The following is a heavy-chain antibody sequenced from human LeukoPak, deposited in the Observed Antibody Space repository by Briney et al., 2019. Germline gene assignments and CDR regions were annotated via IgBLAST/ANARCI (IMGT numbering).Heavy chain of an antibody. CDR3: ARTQYSYGSFDY. J-gene: IGHJ4*02. Sequence: ASVKVSCKASGYTFTGDYMHWVRQAPGQGLERMGWINPNSGGTNYAQKFQGRVTMTRDASISTAYMELSRLRSDDTAVYYCARTQYSYGSFDYWGQGTLVTVSS. V-gene: IGHV1-2*02. CDR1: GYTFTGDY. D-gene: IGHD5-18*01. CDR2: INPNSGGT.